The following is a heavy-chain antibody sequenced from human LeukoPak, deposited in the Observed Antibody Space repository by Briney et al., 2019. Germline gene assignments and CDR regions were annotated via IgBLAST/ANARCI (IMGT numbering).Heavy chain of an antibody. Sequence: GGSLRLSCAASGFTFSSYAMSWVRQAPGKGLEGVSAISGSGGSTYYADSVKGRFTISRDNSKNTLYLQMNSLRAEDAAVYYCAKDRSPRGGAAAGPDYWGQGTLVTVSS. V-gene: IGHV3-23*01. CDR1: GFTFSSYA. D-gene: IGHD6-13*01. CDR2: ISGSGGST. CDR3: AKDRSPRGGAAAGPDY. J-gene: IGHJ4*02.